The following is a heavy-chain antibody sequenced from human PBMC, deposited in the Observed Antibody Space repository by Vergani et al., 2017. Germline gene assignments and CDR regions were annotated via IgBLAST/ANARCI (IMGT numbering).Heavy chain of an antibody. CDR3: ARGRYCSGGSCPGWFDP. V-gene: IGHV4-61*02. J-gene: IGHJ5*02. D-gene: IGHD2-15*01. Sequence: QVQLQESGPGLVKPSQTLSLTCTVSGGSISSGSYYWSWIRQPAGKGLEWIGRIYTSGSTNYNPSLKSRVTISVDTSKNQFSLKLSSVTAADTAVYYCARGRYCSGGSCPGWFDPWSQGTLVTVSS. CDR2: IYTSGST. CDR1: GGSISSGSYY.